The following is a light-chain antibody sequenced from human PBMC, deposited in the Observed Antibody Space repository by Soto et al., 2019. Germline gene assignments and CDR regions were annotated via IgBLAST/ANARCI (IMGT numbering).Light chain of an antibody. J-gene: IGKJ1*01. CDR1: QDIRKD. CDR2: AAS. CDR3: LQDYSYPRT. Sequence: AIQMTQSPSSLSASVGDRVTIICRASQDIRKDLGWYQQKPGKAPELLIYAASSLQSGVPSRFIGSGSGTDFTLTINNLQPEDFATYFCLQDYSYPRTFGQGTKVEIK. V-gene: IGKV1-6*01.